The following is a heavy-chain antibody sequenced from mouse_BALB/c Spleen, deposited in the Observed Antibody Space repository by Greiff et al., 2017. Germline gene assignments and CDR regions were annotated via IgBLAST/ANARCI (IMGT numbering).Heavy chain of an antibody. CDR1: GFSLTSYG. CDR3: ARGNWDETWFAY. V-gene: IGHV2-9*02. Sequence: QVQLKESGPGLVAPSQSLSITCTVSGFSLTSYGVHWVRQPPGKGLEWLGVIWAGGSTNYNSALMSRLSISKDNSKSQVFLKMNSLQTDDTAMYYCARGNWDETWFAYWGQGTLVTVSA. CDR2: IWAGGST. J-gene: IGHJ3*01. D-gene: IGHD4-1*02.